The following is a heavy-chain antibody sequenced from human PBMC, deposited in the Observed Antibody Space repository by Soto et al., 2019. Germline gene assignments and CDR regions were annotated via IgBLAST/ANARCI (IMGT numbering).Heavy chain of an antibody. Sequence: VQLAQSGAEVKKPGASVKVSCQASGYRFTKYDIHWVRQAPGKRLEWMGWVNAGNENTKSSQKFQGRVSITWDTAAMTVYMELSSLRSEDTAVYVCATQSPDYANRDFDYWGQGTLVTVSS. CDR3: ATQSPDYANRDFDY. D-gene: IGHD4-17*01. CDR2: VNAGNENT. CDR1: GYRFTKYD. V-gene: IGHV1-3*01. J-gene: IGHJ4*02.